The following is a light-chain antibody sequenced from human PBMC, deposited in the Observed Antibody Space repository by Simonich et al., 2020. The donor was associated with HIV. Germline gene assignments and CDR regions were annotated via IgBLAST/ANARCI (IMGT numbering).Light chain of an antibody. CDR3: QQYYSTPPT. Sequence: DIVMTQSPDSLAVSLGERATINCKSSRSVLYHSNNKNYLAWYQQKPGQPPKLLIYWASTRESGVPDRFSSSGSGTDFTLTISSLQAEDVAVYYCQQYYSTPPTFGQGTKVEIK. CDR2: WAS. J-gene: IGKJ1*01. CDR1: RSVLYHSNNKNY. V-gene: IGKV4-1*01.